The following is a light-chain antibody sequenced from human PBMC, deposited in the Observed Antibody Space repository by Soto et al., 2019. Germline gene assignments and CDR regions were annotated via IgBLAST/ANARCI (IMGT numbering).Light chain of an antibody. V-gene: IGLV1-51*01. CDR1: SSNIGKNY. CDR2: DND. CDR3: ATWDSSLSAGV. Sequence: QSVLTQPPSVSAAPGQKVSISCSGSSSNIGKNYVSWYQQFSGTAPKLLIYDNDKRPSGIPDRFSGSKSGTSATLGITGLQTGDEADYYCATWDSSLSAGVFGGGTKLTVL. J-gene: IGLJ3*02.